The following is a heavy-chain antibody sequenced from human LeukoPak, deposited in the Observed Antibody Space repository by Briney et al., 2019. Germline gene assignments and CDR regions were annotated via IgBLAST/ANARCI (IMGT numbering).Heavy chain of an antibody. J-gene: IGHJ6*03. D-gene: IGHD3-10*01. CDR2: IYYSGST. CDR3: ARYSSVSYYQYYYYYYMDV. Sequence: SETLSLTCTVSGGSISSYYWSWIRQPPGKGLEWIGYIYYSGSTNYNPSLKSRVTISVDTSKNQFSLKLGSVTAADTAVYYCARYSSVSYYQYYYYYYMDVWGKGTTVAVSS. V-gene: IGHV4-59*01. CDR1: GGSISSYY.